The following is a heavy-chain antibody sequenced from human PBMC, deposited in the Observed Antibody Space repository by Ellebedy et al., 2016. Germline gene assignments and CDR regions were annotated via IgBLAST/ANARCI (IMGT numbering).Heavy chain of an antibody. J-gene: IGHJ4*02. CDR1: GFTFSIAG. D-gene: IGHD2-8*01. CDR2: IVNSGRET. CDR3: TRDGSEWSRDY. V-gene: IGHV3-21*06. Sequence: GESLKISXAASGFTFSIAGMTWVRQAPGKGLEWVATIVNSGRETYYPEPLKGRFTISRDNAMNSVYLQMGSLTVEDTAVYYCTRDGSEWSRDYWGQGTLVTVSS.